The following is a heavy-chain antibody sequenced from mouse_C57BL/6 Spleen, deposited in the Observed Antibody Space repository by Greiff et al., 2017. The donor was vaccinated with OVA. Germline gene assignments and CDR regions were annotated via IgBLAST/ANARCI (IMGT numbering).Heavy chain of an antibody. CDR3: ARCPGSRGWYFDV. D-gene: IGHD1-1*01. CDR2: NYPGSGST. Sequence: QVQLQQPGAELVKPGASVKMSCKASGYTFTSYWITWVKQRPGQGLEWIGDNYPGSGSTNYNEKFKSKATLTVDTSSSTAYMQLSSLTSEDSAVYYCARCPGSRGWYFDVWGTGTTVTVSS. CDR1: GYTFTSYW. J-gene: IGHJ1*03. V-gene: IGHV1-55*01.